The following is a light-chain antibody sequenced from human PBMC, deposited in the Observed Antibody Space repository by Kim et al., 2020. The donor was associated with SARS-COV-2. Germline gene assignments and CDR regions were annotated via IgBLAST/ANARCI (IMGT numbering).Light chain of an antibody. J-gene: IGLJ2*01. CDR2: DVT. CDR3: SSYASSNIYV. CDR1: SSDIGGYNY. V-gene: IGLV2-14*03. Sequence: GQSITISCTGTSSDIGGYNYVSWNQQHPGKAPKLIIYDVTKRPSGVSNRFSGSKSGNTASLTISGLQAEDETDYYCSSYASSNIYVFGAGTKLTVL.